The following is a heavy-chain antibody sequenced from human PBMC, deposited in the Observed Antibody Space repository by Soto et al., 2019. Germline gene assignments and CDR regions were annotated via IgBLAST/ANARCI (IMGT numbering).Heavy chain of an antibody. CDR2: ISSSSSYI. J-gene: IGHJ4*02. CDR1: GFTFSSYS. CDR3: AREKPNYYDSSGYPES. D-gene: IGHD3-22*01. V-gene: IGHV3-21*01. Sequence: GGSLRLSCAASGFTFSSYSMNWVRQAPGKGLEWVSSISSSSSYIYYADSVKGRFTISRDNAKNSLYLQMNSLRAEDTAVYYCAREKPNYYDSSGYPESWGQGTLVTVSS.